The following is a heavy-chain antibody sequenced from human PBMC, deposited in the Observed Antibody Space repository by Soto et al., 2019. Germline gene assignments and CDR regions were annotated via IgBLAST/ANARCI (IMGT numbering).Heavy chain of an antibody. CDR3: ARWTGIYNWNDFTVSWFDP. CDR1: GGSFSGYY. V-gene: IGHV4-34*01. CDR2: INHSGST. J-gene: IGHJ5*02. Sequence: SETLSLTCAVDGGSFSGYYWSWIRQPPGKGLEWIGEINHSGSTNYNPSLKSRVTISVDTSKNQFSLKLSSVTAADTAVYYCARWTGIYNWNDFTVSWFDPWGQGTLVTVSS. D-gene: IGHD1-20*01.